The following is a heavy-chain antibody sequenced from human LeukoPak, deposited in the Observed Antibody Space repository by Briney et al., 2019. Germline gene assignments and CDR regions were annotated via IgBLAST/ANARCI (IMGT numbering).Heavy chain of an antibody. CDR3: ARALYDSSGYYFDY. CDR2: ISSSSSYI. Sequence: GGSLRLSCVASGFTFSSYSMNWVRQAPGKGLEWVSSISSSSSYIYYSDSVKGRFTISRDNARDSAFLQMSSLRAEDTAVYYCARALYDSSGYYFDYWGQGTLVTVSS. J-gene: IGHJ4*02. CDR1: GFTFSSYS. V-gene: IGHV3-21*06. D-gene: IGHD3-22*01.